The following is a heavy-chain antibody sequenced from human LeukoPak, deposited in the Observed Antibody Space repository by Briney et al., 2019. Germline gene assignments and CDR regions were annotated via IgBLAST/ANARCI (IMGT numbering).Heavy chain of an antibody. Sequence: ASVKVSRKASGYTFTGYYIHWVRRAPGQGLEWVGRINPNSGGTDYAQRFQGRVTMTRDTSISTAYMELSRLRSDDTAVYYCARDGANKVRGVHYFYMYVWGKGTTVTVSS. CDR3: ARDGANKVRGVHYFYMYV. CDR1: GYTFTGYY. V-gene: IGHV1-2*06. J-gene: IGHJ6*03. D-gene: IGHD3-10*01. CDR2: INPNSGGT.